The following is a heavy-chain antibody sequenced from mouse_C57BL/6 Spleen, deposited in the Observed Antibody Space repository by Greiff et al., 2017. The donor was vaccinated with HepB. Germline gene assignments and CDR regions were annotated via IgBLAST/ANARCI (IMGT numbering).Heavy chain of an antibody. CDR2: INPNNGGT. V-gene: IGHV1-26*01. J-gene: IGHJ2*01. Sequence: EVQLQQSGPELVKPGASVKISCKASGYTFTDYYMNWVKQSHGKSLEWIGDINPNNGGTSYNQKFKGKATLTVDKSSSTAYMELRSLTSEDSAVYYCAREVADDYFDYWGQGTTLTVSS. CDR3: AREVADDYFDY. D-gene: IGHD1-1*02. CDR1: GYTFTDYY.